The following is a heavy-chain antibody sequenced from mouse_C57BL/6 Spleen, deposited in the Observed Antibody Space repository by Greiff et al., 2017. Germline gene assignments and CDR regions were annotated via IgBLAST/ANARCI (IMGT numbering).Heavy chain of an antibody. CDR3: AREGYGGWFAY. CDR2: ISDGGSYT. J-gene: IGHJ3*01. Sequence: EVQGVESGGGLVKPGGSLKLSCAASGFTFSSYAMSWVRQTPEKRLEWVATISDGGSYTYYPDNVKGRFTISSDNAKNNLYLQMRHLKSEDTAMYYCAREGYGGWFAYWGQGTLVTVSA. V-gene: IGHV5-4*01. D-gene: IGHD3-1*01. CDR1: GFTFSSYA.